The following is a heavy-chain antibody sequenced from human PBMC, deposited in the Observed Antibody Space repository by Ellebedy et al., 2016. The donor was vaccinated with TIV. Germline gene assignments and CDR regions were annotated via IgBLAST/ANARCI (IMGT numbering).Heavy chain of an antibody. Sequence: ASVKVSCKVSGYTLTDLSIHWVRQAPGEGLEWMGGFDPEDGKTIYAQKFQGRVTMTEDTSTDTAYMELSSLRSEDTAVYYCATAGTTTSRDYYYYYGLDVWGQGTTVTVSS. V-gene: IGHV1-24*01. D-gene: IGHD1-26*01. J-gene: IGHJ6*02. CDR3: ATAGTTTSRDYYYYYGLDV. CDR2: FDPEDGKT. CDR1: GYTLTDLS.